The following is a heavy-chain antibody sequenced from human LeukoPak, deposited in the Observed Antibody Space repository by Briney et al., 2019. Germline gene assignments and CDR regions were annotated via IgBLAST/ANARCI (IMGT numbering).Heavy chain of an antibody. J-gene: IGHJ4*01. CDR1: GYGFTSYW. D-gene: IGHD1-26*01. V-gene: IGHV5-51*01. CDR2: ISPGDSYT. CDR3: ARLGRRGGSYLIYFDW. Sequence: GESLMISCKASGYGFTSYWIGWVREMPGKGLEWMGIISPGDSYTRYSPSFQGQVTFSADKSISTAYVQWSSLKASDTAMYYCARLGRRGGSYLIYFDWWGHGILVSVSS.